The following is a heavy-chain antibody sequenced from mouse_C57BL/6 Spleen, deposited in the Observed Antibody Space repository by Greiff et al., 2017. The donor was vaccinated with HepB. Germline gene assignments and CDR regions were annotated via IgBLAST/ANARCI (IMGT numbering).Heavy chain of an antibody. Sequence: VQLQQPGAELVKPGASVKMSCKASGYTFTSYWITWVKQRPGQGLEWIGDIYPGSGSTNYNEKFKSKATLTVDTSSSTAYMKLSSLTSEDSAVYYCARSGIITTVVAPYYFDYWGQGTTLTVSS. V-gene: IGHV1-55*01. CDR3: ARSGIITTVVAPYYFDY. D-gene: IGHD1-1*01. CDR1: GYTFTSYW. J-gene: IGHJ2*01. CDR2: IYPGSGST.